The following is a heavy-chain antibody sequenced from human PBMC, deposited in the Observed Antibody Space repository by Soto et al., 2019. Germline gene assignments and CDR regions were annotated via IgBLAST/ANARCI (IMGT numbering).Heavy chain of an antibody. J-gene: IGHJ6*02. D-gene: IGHD2-15*01. CDR1: GFTFSSYA. CDR3: ARDRLTISCSGGSCYAQYYYYGMDV. Sequence: GGSLRLSCAASGFTFSSYAMHWVRQAPGKGLEWVAVISYDGSNKYYADSVKGRFTISRDNSKNTLYLQMNSLRAEDTAVYYCARDRLTISCSGGSCYAQYYYYGMDVWGQGTTVTVSS. V-gene: IGHV3-30-3*01. CDR2: ISYDGSNK.